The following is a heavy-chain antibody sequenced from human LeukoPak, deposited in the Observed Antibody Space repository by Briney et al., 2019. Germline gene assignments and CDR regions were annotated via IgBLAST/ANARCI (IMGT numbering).Heavy chain of an antibody. D-gene: IGHD2-15*01. CDR1: GYSISSGYY. CDR2: IYHSGST. J-gene: IGHJ4*02. CDR3: ARSKVAAWTIPLAFDY. V-gene: IGHV4-38-2*02. Sequence: PSETLSLTCTVSGYSISSGYYWGWIRQPPGKGLEWIGSIYHSGSTYYNPSLKSRVTISVDTSKNQFSLKLSSVIAADTAVYYCARSKVAAWTIPLAFDYWGQGTLVTVSS.